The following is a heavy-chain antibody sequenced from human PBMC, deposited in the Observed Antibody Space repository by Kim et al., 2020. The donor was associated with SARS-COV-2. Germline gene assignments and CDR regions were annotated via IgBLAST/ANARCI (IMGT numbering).Heavy chain of an antibody. J-gene: IGHJ5*02. CDR2: INHSGST. CDR1: GGSFSGYY. V-gene: IGHV4-34*01. CDR3: ASGGPAAAGPNFRWGWFDP. Sequence: SETLSLTCAVYGGSFSGYYWSWIRQPPGKGLEWIGEINHSGSTNYNPSLKSRVTISVDTSKNQFSLKLSSVTAADTAVYYCASGGPAAAGPNFRWGWFDPWGQGTLVTVSS. D-gene: IGHD6-13*01.